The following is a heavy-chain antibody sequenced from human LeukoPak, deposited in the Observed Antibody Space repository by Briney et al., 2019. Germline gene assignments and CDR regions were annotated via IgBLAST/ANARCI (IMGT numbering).Heavy chain of an antibody. J-gene: IGHJ4*02. CDR2: ISGSGGST. V-gene: IGHV3-23*01. D-gene: IGHD3-10*01. CDR1: GFTFSSYA. Sequence: PGGSLRLSCAASGFTFSSYAMSWVRQAPGKGLEWVSAISGSGGSTYYADSVKGRFTISRDNSKNTLYLQMNSLRAEETAVYYCAKGTVLLWFGELFYYWGQGTLVTVSS. CDR3: AKGTVLLWFGELFYY.